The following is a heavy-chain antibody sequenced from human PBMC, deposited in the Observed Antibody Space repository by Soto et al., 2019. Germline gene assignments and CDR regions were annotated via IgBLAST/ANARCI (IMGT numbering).Heavy chain of an antibody. J-gene: IGHJ4*02. CDR3: ARSSTSANYFDY. CDR1: GCC. V-gene: IGHV4-31*02. Sequence: GCCCSMKNQHPGKGLEWIGYIYYSGSTYYNPSLKSRVTISVDTSKNQFSLKLNSVTAADTAVYYCARSSTSANYFDYWGQGTLVTVSS. CDR2: IYYSGST. D-gene: IGHD2-2*01.